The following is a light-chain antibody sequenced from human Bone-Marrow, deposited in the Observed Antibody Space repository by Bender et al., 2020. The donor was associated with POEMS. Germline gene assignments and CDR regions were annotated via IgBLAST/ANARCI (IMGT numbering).Light chain of an antibody. CDR3: QVWDTGSDHVV. CDR2: DDS. V-gene: IGLV3-21*02. CDR1: NIGTKS. Sequence: SYVLTQPPSVSVAPGQTARMTCGANNIGTKSVHWYQQKPGQAPVLVVYDDSDRPSGIPERFSGSNSGNTATLTISSVEAGDEADYYCQVWDTGSDHVVFGGGTKLTVL. J-gene: IGLJ2*01.